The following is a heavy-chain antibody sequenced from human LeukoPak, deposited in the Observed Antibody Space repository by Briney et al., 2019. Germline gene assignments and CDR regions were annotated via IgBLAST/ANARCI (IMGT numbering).Heavy chain of an antibody. CDR3: AREDNYYDSSGYYLY. Sequence: SETLSLTCTVSGGSISSYYWSWIRQPPGKGLEWIGYIYYSGSTNYNPSLKSRVTISVDTSKNQFSLKLGSVTAADTAVYYCAREDNYYDSSGYYLYWGQGTLVTVSS. V-gene: IGHV4-59*01. CDR1: GGSISSYY. D-gene: IGHD3-22*01. J-gene: IGHJ4*02. CDR2: IYYSGST.